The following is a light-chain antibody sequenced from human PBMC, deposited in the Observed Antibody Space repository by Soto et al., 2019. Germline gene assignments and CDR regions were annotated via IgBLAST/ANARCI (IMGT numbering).Light chain of an antibody. CDR1: SSDVGSYNL. CDR2: EVS. J-gene: IGLJ2*01. Sequence: QSALTQPASVSGSPGQSITISCTGTSSDVGSYNLVSWHQQHPGKAPKLMIYEVSKRPSGVSNRFSGSKSGNTASLTISGLQAEDEADYYCCSYADSSPVIFGGGTNLTVL. CDR3: CSYADSSPVI. V-gene: IGLV2-23*02.